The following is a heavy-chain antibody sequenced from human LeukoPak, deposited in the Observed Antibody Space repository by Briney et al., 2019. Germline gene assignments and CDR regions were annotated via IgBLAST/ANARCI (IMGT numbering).Heavy chain of an antibody. V-gene: IGHV3-74*01. CDR3: ARLGPGSTRDF. J-gene: IGHJ4*02. CDR1: GFSFSSYW. CDR2: ISSDGSST. D-gene: IGHD3-10*01. Sequence: GGSLRLSCAASGFSFSSYWMHWVRQAPGKGLVWVSRISSDGSSTIYADSVKGRLTISRDNAKNTLYLQMNTLRAEDTAVYYCARLGPGSTRDFWGQGILVTV.